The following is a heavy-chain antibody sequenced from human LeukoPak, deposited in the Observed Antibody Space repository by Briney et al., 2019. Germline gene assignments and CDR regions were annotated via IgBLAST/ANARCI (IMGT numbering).Heavy chain of an antibody. J-gene: IGHJ4*02. D-gene: IGHD3-22*01. V-gene: IGHV4-39*07. CDR2: IYYSGST. CDR1: GGSISSSSYY. CDR3: ARSGGLWLLTYYFDY. Sequence: PPETLSLTCTVSGGSISSSSYYWGWIRQPPGKGLEWIGSIYYSGSTYYNPSLKSRVTISVDTSKNQLSLKLSSVTATDTAVYFCARSGGLWLLTYYFDYWGQGTLVTVSS.